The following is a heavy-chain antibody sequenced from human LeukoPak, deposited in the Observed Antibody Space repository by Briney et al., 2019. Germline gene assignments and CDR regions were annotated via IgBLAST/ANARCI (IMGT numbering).Heavy chain of an antibody. D-gene: IGHD2-15*01. J-gene: IGHJ4*02. CDR3: AREAYCSRGMCYPGGY. CDR2: INTNTGNP. V-gene: IGHV7-4-1*02. Sequence: GASVKVSCKASGYTFTSYAMNWVRQAPGQGLEWMGWINTNTGNPTYAQGFTGRFVFSLDTYVSTAYLQISSLKAEDTAVYYCAREAYCSRGMCYPGGYWGQGSLVTVSS. CDR1: GYTFTSYA.